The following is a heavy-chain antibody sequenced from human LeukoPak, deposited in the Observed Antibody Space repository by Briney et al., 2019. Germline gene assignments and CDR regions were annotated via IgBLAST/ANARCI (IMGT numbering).Heavy chain of an antibody. CDR1: GGSISSYY. Sequence: SETLSLTCTVSGGSISSYYWSSIRQPPGKGLEWIGYIYYSGSTNYNPSLKSRVTISVDTSKNQSSLKLSSVPAADTAVYYCARGKIAVAGKPFDYRGQGTLVTVSS. CDR3: ARGKIAVAGKPFDY. CDR2: IYYSGST. J-gene: IGHJ4*02. D-gene: IGHD6-19*01. V-gene: IGHV4-59*01.